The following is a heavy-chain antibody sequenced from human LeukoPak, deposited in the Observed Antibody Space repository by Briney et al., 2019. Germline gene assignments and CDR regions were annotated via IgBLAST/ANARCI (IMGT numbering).Heavy chain of an antibody. J-gene: IGHJ4*02. D-gene: IGHD4-23*01. Sequence: PGGSLRLSCAASGFTVSSSYMTWVRQAPGKGLEWVANIKQDGSEKYYVASVEGRFTISRDNAKNSLYLQMNSLRAEDTAVYYCARDLSARWLLNDYWGQGTLVTVSS. CDR2: IKQDGSEK. V-gene: IGHV3-7*05. CDR1: GFTVSSSY. CDR3: ARDLSARWLLNDY.